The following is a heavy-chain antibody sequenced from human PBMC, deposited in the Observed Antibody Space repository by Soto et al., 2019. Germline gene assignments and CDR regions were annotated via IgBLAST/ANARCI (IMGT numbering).Heavy chain of an antibody. CDR1: GYTFTTYY. J-gene: IGHJ4*02. V-gene: IGHV1-46*01. CDR2: ISPDGGRT. CDR3: ATSAPGHY. Sequence: QVQLVQSGAEVKKPGASVKVSCKASGYTFTTYYMHWVRQAPGQGLEWMGIISPDGGRTIYAQKFQGTVTMTRDTFTRTVYMELSSLRSEDTAVYYCATSAPGHYWGQGTLVTVSS. D-gene: IGHD1-26*01.